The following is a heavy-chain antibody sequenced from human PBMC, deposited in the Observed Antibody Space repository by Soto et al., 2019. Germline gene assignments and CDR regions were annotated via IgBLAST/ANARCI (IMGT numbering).Heavy chain of an antibody. J-gene: IGHJ4*02. CDR1: GFSLSTSDVG. CDR2: IYWDDDK. D-gene: IGHD6-6*01. V-gene: IGHV2-5*02. CDR3: AHSKYSRSSFDY. Sequence: SGPTLVNPTQTLTLTCTFSGFSLSTSDVGVGWIRQPPGKALEWLAIIYWDDDKRYSPSLKSRLTITKDTSKNQVVLTVTNMDPVDTATYYCAHSKYSRSSFDYRGQGTLVTVSS.